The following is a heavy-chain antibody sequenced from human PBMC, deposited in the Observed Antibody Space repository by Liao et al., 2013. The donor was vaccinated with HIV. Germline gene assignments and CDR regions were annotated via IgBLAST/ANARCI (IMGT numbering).Heavy chain of an antibody. CDR2: ISHSGLS. V-gene: IGHV4-59*01. D-gene: IGHD3-3*01. CDR1: GDSISSAY. CDR3: GRLGQPSGDFYTGGYYYMDV. Sequence: QVQLQESGPGLVKPSETLSLTCTVSGDSISSAYWGWIRQPPGKGLQWIGHISHSGLSNNNPSLKSRVTISIDLSKNEFSLDLSSVTAADTAVYYCGRLGQPSGDFYTGGYYYMDVWGKGTTVTVSS. J-gene: IGHJ6*03.